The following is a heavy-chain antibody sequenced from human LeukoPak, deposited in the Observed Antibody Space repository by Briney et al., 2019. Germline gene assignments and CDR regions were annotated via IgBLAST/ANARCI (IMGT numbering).Heavy chain of an antibody. CDR2: INSDGSST. D-gene: IGHD6-6*01. V-gene: IGHV3-74*01. Sequence: GGSLSLSCAASGFTFSSYWMHWVRQAPGKGLVWVSRINSDGSSTSYADSVKGRFTISRDNAKNTLYLQMNSLRAEDTAVYYCARGGRIAARPLDYWGQGTLVTVSS. CDR3: ARGGRIAARPLDY. J-gene: IGHJ4*02. CDR1: GFTFSSYW.